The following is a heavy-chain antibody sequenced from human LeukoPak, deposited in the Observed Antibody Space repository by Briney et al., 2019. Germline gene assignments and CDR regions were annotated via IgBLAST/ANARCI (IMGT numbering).Heavy chain of an antibody. CDR3: AKGTTMIVVVTRPDY. V-gene: IGHV3-23*01. Sequence: GGSLRLSCVVSGFTVTNYWMSWVRQAPGKGLEWVSAISGSGGSTYYADSVKGRFTISRDNSKNTLYLQMNSLRAEDTAVYYCAKGTTMIVVVTRPDYWGQGTLVTVSS. CDR2: ISGSGGST. D-gene: IGHD3-22*01. CDR1: GFTVTNYW. J-gene: IGHJ4*02.